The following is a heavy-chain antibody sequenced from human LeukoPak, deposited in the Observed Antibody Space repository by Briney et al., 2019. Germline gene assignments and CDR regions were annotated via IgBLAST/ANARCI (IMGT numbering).Heavy chain of an antibody. Sequence: PSETLSLTCTVSGGSISSYYWSWILQPPGKGLEWIGYIYYSGSTNYNPSLNSRVTISVDTSKNQFSLKLSSVTAADTAVYYCARFYGSGSSIWWFDPWGQGTLVTVSS. CDR2: IYYSGST. CDR3: ARFYGSGSSIWWFDP. D-gene: IGHD3-10*01. CDR1: GGSISSYY. J-gene: IGHJ5*02. V-gene: IGHV4-59*01.